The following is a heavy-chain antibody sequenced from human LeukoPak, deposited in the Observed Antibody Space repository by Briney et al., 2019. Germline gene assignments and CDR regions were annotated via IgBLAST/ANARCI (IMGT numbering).Heavy chain of an antibody. CDR3: ATGDHSFDN. CDR1: GAPLTIYH. Sequence: SETLSLTCSVSGAPLTIYHWNWIRQPAGKALEWIGRYTSGTTTHNPSLKTQFTMSINTSKNQISLKLTSVTAADTAVYYCATGDHSFDNWGQGILVTV. J-gene: IGHJ4*02. V-gene: IGHV4-4*07. CDR2: YTSGTT.